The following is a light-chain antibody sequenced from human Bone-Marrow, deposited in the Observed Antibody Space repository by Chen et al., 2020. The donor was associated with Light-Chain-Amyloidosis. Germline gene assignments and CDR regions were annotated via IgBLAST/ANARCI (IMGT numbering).Light chain of an antibody. J-gene: IGLJ3*02. V-gene: IGLV6-57*01. CDR3: QSYQGSSQGV. Sequence: FMLKQPPSVSDPPGTAVILSWPSSSGSIATNYVQWYQQRPGSSPTTVIYEDDPRPSGVPDRFSGSIDRSSNSASLTIAGLKTEDEADYYCQSYQGSSQGVFGGGTKLTVL. CDR2: EDD. CDR1: SGSIATNY.